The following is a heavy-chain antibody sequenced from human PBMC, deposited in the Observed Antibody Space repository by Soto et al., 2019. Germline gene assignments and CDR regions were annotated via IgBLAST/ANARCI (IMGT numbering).Heavy chain of an antibody. CDR3: ARSSYNSGWILDF. D-gene: IGHD6-19*01. Sequence: QVTLKESGPVLVKPTETLTLTCTVSGFSLSNARMGVSWIRQPPGKALEWLAHIFSDDDKSYCTSLKSRLTISKDTSKSQVVLIMTSMDPVDTATYYCARSSYNSGWILDFWGQGTLVTVSS. V-gene: IGHV2-26*01. CDR1: GFSLSNARMG. J-gene: IGHJ4*02. CDR2: IFSDDDK.